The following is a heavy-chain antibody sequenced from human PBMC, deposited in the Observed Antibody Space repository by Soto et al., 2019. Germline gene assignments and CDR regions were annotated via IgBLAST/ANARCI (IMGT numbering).Heavy chain of an antibody. CDR1: GDTFDIYG. D-gene: IGHD3-22*01. V-gene: IGHV1-69*06. Sequence: QVELVQSGAEVKMPGSSVKVSCKASGDTFDIYGSNCVLQAPGEGLEWMGVITTIFETPDYAHKIQGRFSITAAKSTSTAYLELDSLTAEDTAVYYCASGGIHFYDSSGHAFDSWGQGPLISVTS. J-gene: IGHJ4*02. CDR3: ASGGIHFYDSSGHAFDS. CDR2: ITTIFETP.